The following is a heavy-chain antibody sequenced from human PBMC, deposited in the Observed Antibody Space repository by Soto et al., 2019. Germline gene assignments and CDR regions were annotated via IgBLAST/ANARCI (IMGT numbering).Heavy chain of an antibody. CDR3: ARHWGTMVRGVLGY. D-gene: IGHD3-10*01. Sequence: QVQLQESGPGLVKPSETLSLTCTVSGGSISSYYWSWIRQPPGKGLEWIGYIYYSGSTNYNPSLKSRVTISVDTSKNQFSLKLSSVTAADTAVYYCARHWGTMVRGVLGYWGQGTLVTVSS. CDR2: IYYSGST. CDR1: GGSISSYY. J-gene: IGHJ4*02. V-gene: IGHV4-59*08.